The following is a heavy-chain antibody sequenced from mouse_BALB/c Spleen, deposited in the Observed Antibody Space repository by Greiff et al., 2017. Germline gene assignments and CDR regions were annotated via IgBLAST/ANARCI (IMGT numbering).Heavy chain of an antibody. D-gene: IGHD1-2*01. CDR2: IDPANGNT. V-gene: IGHV14-3*02. Sequence: EVQLQQSGAELVKPGASVKLSCTASGFNIKDTYMHWVKQRPEQGLEWIGRIDPANGNTKYDPKFQGKATITADTSSNTAYLQLSSLTSEDTAVYYCARYLRLHAMDYWGQGTSVTVSS. CDR3: ARYLRLHAMDY. CDR1: GFNIKDTY. J-gene: IGHJ4*01.